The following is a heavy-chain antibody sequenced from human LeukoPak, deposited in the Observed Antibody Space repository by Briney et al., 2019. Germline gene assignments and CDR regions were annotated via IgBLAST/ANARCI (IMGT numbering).Heavy chain of an antibody. D-gene: IGHD2-15*01. V-gene: IGHV1-46*01. Sequence: ASVKVSCKASGYTFTSYYMHWVRQAPGQGLEWMGIINPSGGSTSYAQKFQGRVTMTRDMSTSTVYMELSSLRSEDTAVYYCARPGCSGGDCYSSADHWGQGTLVTVSS. CDR2: INPSGGST. CDR3: ARPGCSGGDCYSSADH. CDR1: GYTFTSYY. J-gene: IGHJ5*02.